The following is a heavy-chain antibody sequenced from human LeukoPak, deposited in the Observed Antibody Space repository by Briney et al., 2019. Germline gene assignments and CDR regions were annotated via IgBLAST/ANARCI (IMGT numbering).Heavy chain of an antibody. CDR3: AKSDGPGGYSYGYLPRDY. D-gene: IGHD5-18*01. CDR2: ISGSGGNT. J-gene: IGHJ4*02. Sequence: GGSLRLSCAASGFTFSSYAMSWVRQAPGKGLEWVSAISGSGGNTYYADSVKGRFTISRDNSKNTLYLQMNSLRAEDTAVYYCAKSDGPGGYSYGYLPRDYWGQGTLVTVSS. V-gene: IGHV3-23*01. CDR1: GFTFSSYA.